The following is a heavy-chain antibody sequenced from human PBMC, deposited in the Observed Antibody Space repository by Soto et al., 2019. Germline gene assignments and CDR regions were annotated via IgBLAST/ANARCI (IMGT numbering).Heavy chain of an antibody. D-gene: IGHD3-3*01. J-gene: IGHJ6*02. CDR2: ILPMFGAV. V-gene: IGHV1-69*06. CDR3: ARPKRSGYDRGDSYYHTMDV. CDR1: GGTSSNFV. Sequence: QMRLVQSGAEVKNSGSSVKVSCKASGGTSSNFVITWVRQVPGQGLEWLGGILPMFGAVKYAQKFQDRLTITADRSTNTASMELGSLRSEDTAVYYCARPKRSGYDRGDSYYHTMDVWGHGTPVTVS.